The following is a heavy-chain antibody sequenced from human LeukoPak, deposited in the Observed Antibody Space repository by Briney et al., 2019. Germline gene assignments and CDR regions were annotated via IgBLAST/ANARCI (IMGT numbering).Heavy chain of an antibody. CDR1: GFILSDHY. D-gene: IGHD1-26*01. Sequence: GGSLRLSCAASGFILSDHYIDWVRQAPGKGLEWVGRTRNKANSYTTEYAASVKGRFTISRDDPKNLLYLQMNSLKSEDTAVYYCGRSGRYRPSDLWGQGTLVTVSS. J-gene: IGHJ5*02. CDR3: GRSGRYRPSDL. V-gene: IGHV3-72*01. CDR2: TRNKANSYTT.